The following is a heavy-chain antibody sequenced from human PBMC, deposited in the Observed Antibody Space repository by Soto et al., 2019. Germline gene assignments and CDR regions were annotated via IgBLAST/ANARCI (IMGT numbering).Heavy chain of an antibody. CDR3: ARARVTMVRGVFYYYGMDV. V-gene: IGHV3-21*01. D-gene: IGHD3-10*01. Sequence: LRLSCAASGFTFSSYSMNWVRQAPGKGLEWVSSISSSSSYIYYADSVKGRFTVSRDNAKNSLYLQMNSLRAEDTAVYYCARARVTMVRGVFYYYGMDVWGQGTTVTVSS. CDR2: ISSSSSYI. CDR1: GFTFSSYS. J-gene: IGHJ6*02.